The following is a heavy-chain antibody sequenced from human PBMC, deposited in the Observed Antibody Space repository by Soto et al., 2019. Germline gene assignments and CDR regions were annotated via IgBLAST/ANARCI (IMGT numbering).Heavy chain of an antibody. V-gene: IGHV4-59*01. CDR3: ARAHHPSRIAYNWFDP. J-gene: IGHJ5*02. CDR2: IYYSGST. CDR1: GGSISSYY. Sequence: SATLSLTCTVSGGSISSYYWSWIRQPPGKGLEWIGYIYYSGSTNYNPSLKSRVTISVDTSKNQFSLKLSSVTAADTAVYYCARAHHPSRIAYNWFDPWGQGTLVTVSS.